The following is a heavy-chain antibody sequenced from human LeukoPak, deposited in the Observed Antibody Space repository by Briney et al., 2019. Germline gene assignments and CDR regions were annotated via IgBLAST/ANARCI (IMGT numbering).Heavy chain of an antibody. CDR3: AKDYWFDP. J-gene: IGHJ5*02. V-gene: IGHV3-30*02. CDR1: GFTFSSYS. Sequence: SGGSLRLSCAASGFTFSSYSMNWVRQAPGKGLEWVAFIRYDGSSKYYADSVKGRFTISRDNSKNTLYLQMNSLRAEDTAVYYCAKDYWFDPWGQGTLVTVSS. CDR2: IRYDGSSK.